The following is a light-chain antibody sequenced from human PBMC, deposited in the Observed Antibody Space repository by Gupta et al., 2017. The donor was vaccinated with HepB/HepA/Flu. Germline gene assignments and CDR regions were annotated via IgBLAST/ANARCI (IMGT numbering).Light chain of an antibody. Sequence: AGLTQPPSVSKDLRQTATLTCTANNDNVGNQGAAWLQQHQGHPPKALSYRNNNRPSGISERFSASRSGNTASLTITGLQPEDEADYYCSAWDTSLSTWVFGGGTKLTVL. J-gene: IGLJ3*02. CDR2: RNN. CDR3: SAWDTSLSTWV. CDR1: NDNVGNQG. V-gene: IGLV10-54*04.